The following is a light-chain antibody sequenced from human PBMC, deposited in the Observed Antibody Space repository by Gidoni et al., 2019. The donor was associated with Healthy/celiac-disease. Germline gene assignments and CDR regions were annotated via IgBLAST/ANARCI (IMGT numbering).Light chain of an antibody. J-gene: IGKJ2*01. V-gene: IGKV3-20*01. CDR3: QQYGSSPRGSYT. CDR2: GAS. Sequence: EIVLTQSPGTLSLSPGERATLSCRASQSVSSSYLAWYQQKPGQAPRLLIYGASSRATGIPDRFSGSGSGTDFTLTISRLEPEDLAVYYCQQYGSSPRGSYTFGQGTKLEIK. CDR1: QSVSSSY.